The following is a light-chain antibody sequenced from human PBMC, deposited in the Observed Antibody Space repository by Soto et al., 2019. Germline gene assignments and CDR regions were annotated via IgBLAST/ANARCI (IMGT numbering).Light chain of an antibody. V-gene: IGLV2-23*02. CDR2: EVS. J-gene: IGLJ1*01. Sequence: QSVLTQPASVSWSPGPSITISCTGTSSVVGSYNLVSWYQQHPGKAPKLMIYEVSKRPSGVSNRFSGSKSGNTASLTISGLQAEDEADYYCCSYAGSSTYVFGTGTKVTVL. CDR3: CSYAGSSTYV. CDR1: SSVVGSYNL.